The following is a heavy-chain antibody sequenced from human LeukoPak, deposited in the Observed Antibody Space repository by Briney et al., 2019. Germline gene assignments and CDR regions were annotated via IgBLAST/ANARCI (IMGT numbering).Heavy chain of an antibody. D-gene: IGHD3-3*01. Sequence: SETLSLICTVSGASVNIYTYYWGWIRQPPGKGLEWIGSVSYSGSPYYNPSLTSRATISVDTSRNQVSLKLTSVTAADTAVYYCAREPQGDDFWRGNYRGWGQGTLVTVSS. CDR1: GASVNIYTYY. CDR3: AREPQGDDFWRGNYRG. J-gene: IGHJ4*02. CDR2: VSYSGSP. V-gene: IGHV4-39*07.